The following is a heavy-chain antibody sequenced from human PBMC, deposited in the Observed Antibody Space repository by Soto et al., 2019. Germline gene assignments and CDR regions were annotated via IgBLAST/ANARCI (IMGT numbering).Heavy chain of an antibody. J-gene: IGHJ3*02. V-gene: IGHV1-69*02. Sequence: SVKVSCKASGGTFSSYTISWVRRAPGQGLEWMGRIIPILGIANYAQKFQGRVTITADKSTSTAYMELSSLRSEDTAVYYCGSHGGNFPAFDIWGQGTMVTVSS. CDR1: GGTFSSYT. CDR2: IIPILGIA. CDR3: GSHGGNFPAFDI. D-gene: IGHD2-21*02.